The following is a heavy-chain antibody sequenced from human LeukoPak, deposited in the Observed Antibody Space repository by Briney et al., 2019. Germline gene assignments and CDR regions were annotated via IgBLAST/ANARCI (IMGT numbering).Heavy chain of an antibody. CDR1: GGSIGSTSYY. CDR2: INHSGST. Sequence: SETLSLTCTVSGGSIGSTSYYWAWIRQPPGKGLEWIGEINHSGSTNYNPSLKSRVTISVDTSKNQFSLKLSSVTAADTAVYYCARVGSSGWHPGFDYWGQGTLVTVSS. D-gene: IGHD6-19*01. J-gene: IGHJ4*02. CDR3: ARVGSSGWHPGFDY. V-gene: IGHV4-39*07.